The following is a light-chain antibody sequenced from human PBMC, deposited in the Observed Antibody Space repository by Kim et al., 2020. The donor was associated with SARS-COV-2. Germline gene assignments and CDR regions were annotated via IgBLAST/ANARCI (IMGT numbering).Light chain of an antibody. J-gene: IGKJ2*01. CDR2: AAS. Sequence: DIQMTQSPSSLSASVGDRVTITCRASQSFSNYLNWYQQKPGKAPKLLIYAASSLQSGVPSRFSGSGSGTDFTLTISSLQPEEFATYYCQQSNSTPYTFGQGTKLEI. CDR1: QSFSNY. CDR3: QQSNSTPYT. V-gene: IGKV1-39*01.